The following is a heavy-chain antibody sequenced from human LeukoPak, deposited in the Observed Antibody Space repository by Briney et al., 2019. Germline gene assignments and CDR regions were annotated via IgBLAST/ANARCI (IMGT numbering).Heavy chain of an antibody. CDR2: ISSSGST. V-gene: IGHV4-59*08. J-gene: IGHJ5*02. CDR1: GGSINAYW. Sequence: SETLSLTCTLSGGSINAYWWSWIRQPPGKGLEWIGHISSSGSTNYNPSLKSRVTISLATSKTHFSLNLNSVTAADTAVYYCAGLHFAASEEFDPWGQGILVTVSS. CDR3: AGLHFAASEEFDP. D-gene: IGHD6-13*01.